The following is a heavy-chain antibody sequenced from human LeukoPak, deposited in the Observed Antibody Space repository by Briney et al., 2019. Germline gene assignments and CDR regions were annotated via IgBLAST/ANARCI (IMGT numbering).Heavy chain of an antibody. CDR3: ARRPLNWHAFDI. D-gene: IGHD1-20*01. CDR1: GGSISSGTYY. Sequence: PSETLSLTCTVSGGSISSGTYYWGWIRQPLGKGLQWIGRLYSGGGTYYNASLKSRVTISVDISKNQFSLKVTSVTAAHTAVYYCARRPLNWHAFDIWGQGTMVTV. J-gene: IGHJ3*02. V-gene: IGHV4-39*01. CDR2: LYSGGGT.